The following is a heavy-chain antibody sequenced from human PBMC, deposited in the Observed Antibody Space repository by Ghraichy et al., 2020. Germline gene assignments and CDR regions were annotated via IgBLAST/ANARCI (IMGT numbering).Heavy chain of an antibody. V-gene: IGHV3-21*01. CDR1: GFTFSSYS. J-gene: IGHJ6*02. D-gene: IGHD3-3*01. CDR3: ARDPYYDFWSGPSYYYYYGMDV. CDR2: ISSSSSYI. Sequence: GESLNISCAASGFTFSSYSMNWVRQAPGKGLEWVSSISSSSSYIYYADSVKGRFTISRDNAKNSLYLQMNSLRAEDTAVYYCARDPYYDFWSGPSYYYYYGMDVWCQGTTVTVSS.